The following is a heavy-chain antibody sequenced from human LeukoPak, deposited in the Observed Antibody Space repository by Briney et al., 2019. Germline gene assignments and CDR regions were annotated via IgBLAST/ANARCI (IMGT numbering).Heavy chain of an antibody. CDR1: GGSISISSYY. Sequence: SETLSHTCTVSGGSISISSYYWGWIRQPPGKGLEWIGSIYYSGSTYYNPSLKSRVTISVDTSKNQFSLKLSSVTAADTAVYYCAGGSVTIFGVVRSSPYYFDYWGQGTLVTVSS. CDR3: AGGSVTIFGVVRSSPYYFDY. J-gene: IGHJ4*02. D-gene: IGHD3-3*01. CDR2: IYYSGST. V-gene: IGHV4-39*01.